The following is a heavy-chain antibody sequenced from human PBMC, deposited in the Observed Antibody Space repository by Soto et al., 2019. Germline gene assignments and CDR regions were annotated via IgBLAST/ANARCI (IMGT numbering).Heavy chain of an antibody. CDR3: ARVRFLEWTYYGMDV. CDR1: GYTFTSYG. CDR2: ISAYNGNT. J-gene: IGHJ6*02. D-gene: IGHD3-3*01. V-gene: IGHV1-18*01. Sequence: SEKVSCKASGYTFTSYGISWVRQAPGQGLEWMGWISAYNGNTNYAQKLQGRVTMTTDTSTSTAYVELRSLRSDDTAVYYCARVRFLEWTYYGMDVWGQGTTVSVSS.